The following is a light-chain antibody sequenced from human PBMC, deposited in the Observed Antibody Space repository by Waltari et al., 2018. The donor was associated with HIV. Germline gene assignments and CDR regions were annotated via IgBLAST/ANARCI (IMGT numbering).Light chain of an antibody. CDR1: QSISAK. CDR3: QQYDSGPRGIT. J-gene: IGKJ2*01. V-gene: IGKV3-15*01. Sequence: EIVMTQSPPTLSVSPGQRVTLSCRASQSISAKVAWYQQRPCQAPRLLSYEAATRPTGIPARFSGSGSGTEFTLTISSLQSEDFATYFCQQYDSGPRGITFGQGTMLEIK. CDR2: EAA.